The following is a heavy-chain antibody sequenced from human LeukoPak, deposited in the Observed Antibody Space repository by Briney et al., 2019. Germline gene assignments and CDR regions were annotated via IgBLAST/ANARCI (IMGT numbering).Heavy chain of an antibody. V-gene: IGHV3-53*01. Sequence: PGRSLRLSCAASGFTFSSYAMHWVRQAPGKGLEWVSVIYSGGSTYYADSVKGRFTISRDNSKNTLYLQMNSLRAEDTAVYYCARAGGNSRAYWYFDLWGRGTLVTVSS. CDR2: IYSGGST. CDR1: GFTFSSYA. D-gene: IGHD4-23*01. J-gene: IGHJ2*01. CDR3: ARAGGNSRAYWYFDL.